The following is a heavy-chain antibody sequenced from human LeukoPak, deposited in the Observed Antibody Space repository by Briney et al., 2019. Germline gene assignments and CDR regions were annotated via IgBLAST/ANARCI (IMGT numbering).Heavy chain of an antibody. J-gene: IGHJ4*02. Sequence: GRSLRLSCAASGFTFSYHAIHWVRQAPGKGLEWVASISDDGRHKYYADSVKGRFTISRDNSKNTLSLHMNSLRGEDTALYFCARDRPRGETIFGVVSDYWGQGTLVTVSS. CDR2: ISDDGRHK. CDR1: GFTFSYHA. V-gene: IGHV3-30*01. CDR3: ARDRPRGETIFGVVSDY. D-gene: IGHD3-3*01.